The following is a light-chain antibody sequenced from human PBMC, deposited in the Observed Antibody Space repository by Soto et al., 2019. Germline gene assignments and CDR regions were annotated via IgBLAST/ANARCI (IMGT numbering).Light chain of an antibody. J-gene: IGKJ5*01. Sequence: EIVMTQSPATLSVSPGERATLSCRASQSVSSYLASYQQKPGQAPRRLIYDASNRATGIPARFSGSGSGTNFTLTISSLEPEDFAVDYCQQYNKWPITFGQGTRLENK. CDR3: QQYNKWPIT. V-gene: IGKV3-11*01. CDR2: DAS. CDR1: QSVSSY.